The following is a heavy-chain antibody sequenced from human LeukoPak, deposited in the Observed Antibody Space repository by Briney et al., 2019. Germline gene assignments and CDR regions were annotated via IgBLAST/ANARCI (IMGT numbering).Heavy chain of an antibody. CDR2: IYYSGST. Sequence: SETLSLTCTVSGGSISSYYWSWIRQPPGKGLEWIGYIYYSGSTNYNPSHKSRVTISVDTSKNQFSLKLSSVTAADTAVYYCARVDRSAEYFQHWGQGTLVTVSS. D-gene: IGHD3-22*01. CDR3: ARVDRSAEYFQH. V-gene: IGHV4-59*01. J-gene: IGHJ1*01. CDR1: GGSISSYY.